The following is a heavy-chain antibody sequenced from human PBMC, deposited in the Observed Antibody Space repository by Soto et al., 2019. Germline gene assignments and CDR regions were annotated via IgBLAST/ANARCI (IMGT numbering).Heavy chain of an antibody. CDR1: GYTFTSYS. D-gene: IGHD6-19*01. CDR2: ISAYNGNT. CDR3: XXXXGAGXVDY. J-gene: IGHJ4*02. V-gene: IGHV1-18*01. Sequence: QVQLVQSGAEVKKPGASVKVSCKASGYTFTSYSFSWVRQAPGQGLEWMGWISAYNGNTNYAQKLQGRVTMTTDTXXXXXXXXXXXXXXXXXXXXXXXXXXGAGXVDYWGQGTLVTVSS.